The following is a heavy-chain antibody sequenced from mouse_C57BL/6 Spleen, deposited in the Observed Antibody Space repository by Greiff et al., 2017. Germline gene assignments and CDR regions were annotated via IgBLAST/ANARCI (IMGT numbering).Heavy chain of an antibody. V-gene: IGHV1-64*01. CDR3: ARGGGTGYFDV. Sequence: QVQLQQPGAELVKPGASVQLSCKASGYTFTSSWMHWVKQRPGQGLEWIGMIHPNSGSTNYNEKFKSKATLTVDKSSSTAYMQLSSLTSEDSAVYYCARGGGTGYFDVWGTETTVTVSS. CDR2: IHPNSGST. CDR1: GYTFTSSW. D-gene: IGHD3-3*01. J-gene: IGHJ1*03.